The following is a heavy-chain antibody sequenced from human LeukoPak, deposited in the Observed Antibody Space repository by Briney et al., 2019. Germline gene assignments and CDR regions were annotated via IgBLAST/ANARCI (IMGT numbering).Heavy chain of an antibody. CDR3: AKEPGYFRFDP. CDR1: GFAFSSYA. D-gene: IGHD2-15*01. Sequence: GGSLRLSCAASGFAFSSYAMHWVRQAPGKGLEWVAVISYDGTKEYYADSVKGRFTISRDNSKNTLYLQMNSLRAEDTAVYYCAKEPGYFRFDPWGQGTLVTVSS. J-gene: IGHJ5*02. CDR2: ISYDGTKE. V-gene: IGHV3-30*18.